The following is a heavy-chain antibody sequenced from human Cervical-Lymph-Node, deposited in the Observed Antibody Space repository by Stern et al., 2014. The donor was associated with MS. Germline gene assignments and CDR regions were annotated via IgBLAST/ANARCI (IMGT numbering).Heavy chain of an antibody. J-gene: IGHJ6*02. CDR3: AVDIVVVVGEDCHYGMDV. CDR1: GGTFRSYA. CDR2: FIPLLQTS. V-gene: IGHV1-69*01. Sequence: VQLVESGAEVKKPGSSVKVSCKASGGTFRSYAISWVRQAPGQGLEWMGGFIPLLQTSNYAQKFQGRVTITADESTSTAYMELSSLRSEDTAVYFCAVDIVVVVGEDCHYGMDVWGQGTTVTVSS. D-gene: IGHD2-15*01.